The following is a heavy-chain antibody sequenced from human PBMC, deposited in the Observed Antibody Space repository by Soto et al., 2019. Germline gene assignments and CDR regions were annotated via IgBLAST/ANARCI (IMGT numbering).Heavy chain of an antibody. J-gene: IGHJ4*02. CDR3: ARPGTYCSGGSCFPYSY. Sequence: EVQLVESGGGLVQPGGSLRLSCAASGFTFSSYWMSWVRQAPGKGLEWVANIRQDGNEIYYVDSVKGRFTISRDNAKNSLYLQMNSLRAEDTAVYFCARPGTYCSGGSCFPYSYWGRGALVTVSS. CDR1: GFTFSSYW. D-gene: IGHD2-15*01. V-gene: IGHV3-7*01. CDR2: IRQDGNEI.